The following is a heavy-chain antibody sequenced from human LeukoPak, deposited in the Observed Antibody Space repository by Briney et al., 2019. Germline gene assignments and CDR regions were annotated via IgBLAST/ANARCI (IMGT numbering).Heavy chain of an antibody. CDR2: IKEDGTEK. D-gene: IGHD5-24*01. CDR1: GFTFSAYW. Sequence: GGSPRLSSAASGFTFSAYWMTWVGQAPGKGLEWLAKIKEDGTEKNYVDSVKGLFTISRDNVKKSLYLEMNSLRVEDTAVYYCARGRWSDYWGQGTQVTVSS. CDR3: ARGRWSDY. V-gene: IGHV3-7*01. J-gene: IGHJ4*02.